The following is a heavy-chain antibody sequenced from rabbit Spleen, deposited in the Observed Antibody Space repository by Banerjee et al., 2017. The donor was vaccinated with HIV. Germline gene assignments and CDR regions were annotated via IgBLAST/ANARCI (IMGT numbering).Heavy chain of an antibody. V-gene: IGHV1S40*01. CDR2: IYTGSSGST. CDR3: SRLGHADYPYAYGLKL. CDR1: GFSFSSSHY. Sequence: QALEESGGDLVKHGASLTPTCTASGFSFSSSHYMCCGRQAPGKGVEWIECIYTGSSGSTYYASWAKGRFPISKSSSSSVTLQMPSLTAADTATYFCSRLGHADYPYAYGLKLWGQGTLVTVS. J-gene: IGHJ3*01. D-gene: IGHD6-1*01.